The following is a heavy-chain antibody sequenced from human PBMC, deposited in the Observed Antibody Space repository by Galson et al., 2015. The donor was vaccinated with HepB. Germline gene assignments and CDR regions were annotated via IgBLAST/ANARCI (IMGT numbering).Heavy chain of an antibody. D-gene: IGHD5-18*01. V-gene: IGHV6-1*01. CDR2: TYYRSKWYN. Sequence: CAISGDSVSSNSASWNWIRQSPSRGLEWLGRTYYRSKWYNDYALSVKSRITINPDTSKNQFSLQLSSVTPEDTAVYYCARGGYSYLTSFIYWGQGTLVTVAS. J-gene: IGHJ4*02. CDR1: GDSVSSNSAS. CDR3: ARGGYSYLTSFIY.